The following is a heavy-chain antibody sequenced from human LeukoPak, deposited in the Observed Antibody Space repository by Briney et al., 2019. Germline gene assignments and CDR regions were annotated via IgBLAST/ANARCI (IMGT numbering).Heavy chain of an antibody. CDR1: GFTFSSYS. CDR2: ISSSSSYI. V-gene: IGHV3-21*01. Sequence: GGSLRLSCAASGFTFSSYSMNWVRQAPGKGLEWVSSISSSSSYIYYADSVKGRFTISRDNAKNSLYLQMNSLRAEDTAVYYCARDSEVYYYGMDVWGKGTTVTVSS. CDR3: ARDSEVYYYGMDV. J-gene: IGHJ6*04.